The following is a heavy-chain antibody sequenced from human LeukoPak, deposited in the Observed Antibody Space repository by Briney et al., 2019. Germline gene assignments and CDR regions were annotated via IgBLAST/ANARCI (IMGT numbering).Heavy chain of an antibody. D-gene: IGHD3-22*01. V-gene: IGHV3-21*01. J-gene: IGHJ6*02. Sequence: GRSLRLSCAASGFTFSSYSMNWVRQAPGKGLEWVSSISSSSSYIYYADSVKGRFTISRDNAKNSLYLQMNSLRAEDTAVYYCARDRPNYYDSSGYYYYYGMDVWGQGTTVTVSS. CDR2: ISSSSSYI. CDR1: GFTFSSYS. CDR3: ARDRPNYYDSSGYYYYYGMDV.